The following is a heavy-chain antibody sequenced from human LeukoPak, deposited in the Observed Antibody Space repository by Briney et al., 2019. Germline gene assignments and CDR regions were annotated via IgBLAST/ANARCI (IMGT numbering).Heavy chain of an antibody. CDR2: IYSGGST. D-gene: IGHD2-8*01. Sequence: GGSLRLSCAASGFTVSSNYMSWVRQALGKGLEWVSVIYSGGSTYYADSVKGRFTISRDNSKNTLYLQMNSLRAEDTAVYYCAWGVVLMVYDGLVDYWGQGTLVTVSS. V-gene: IGHV3-66*01. CDR3: AWGVVLMVYDGLVDY. J-gene: IGHJ4*02. CDR1: GFTVSSNY.